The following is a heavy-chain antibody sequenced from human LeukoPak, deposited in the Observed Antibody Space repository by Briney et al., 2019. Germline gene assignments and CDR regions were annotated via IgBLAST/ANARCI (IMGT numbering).Heavy chain of an antibody. CDR3: AHRLVDYGDFDNWFDP. CDR1: GFSLSTSGVG. V-gene: IGHV2-5*02. J-gene: IGHJ5*02. Sequence: SGPTLVKPTQTLTLTCTFSGFSLSTSGVGVGWIRQPPGKALECLALLYWDDDKRYSPSLKSRLTITKDTSKNQVVLTMTHMDPVDTATYYCAHRLVDYGDFDNWFDPWGQGTLVTVSS. CDR2: LYWDDDK. D-gene: IGHD4-17*01.